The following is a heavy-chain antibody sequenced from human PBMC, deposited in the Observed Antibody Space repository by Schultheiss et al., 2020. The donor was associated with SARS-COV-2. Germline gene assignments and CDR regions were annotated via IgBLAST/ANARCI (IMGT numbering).Heavy chain of an antibody. D-gene: IGHD2-2*01. J-gene: IGHJ3*02. CDR1: GFTFSSYG. V-gene: IGHV3-15*01. Sequence: GGSLRLSCAASGFTFSSYGMHWVRQAPGKGLEWVGFIRSKAYGGTTDYAAPVKGRFTISRDDSKNTLYLQMNSLKTEDTAVYYCTTIVVVPAVHDAFDIWGQGTMVTVSS. CDR3: TTIVVVPAVHDAFDI. CDR2: IRSKAYGGTT.